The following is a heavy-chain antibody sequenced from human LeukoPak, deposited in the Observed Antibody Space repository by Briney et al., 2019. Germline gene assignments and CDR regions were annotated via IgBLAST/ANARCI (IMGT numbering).Heavy chain of an antibody. J-gene: IGHJ3*02. V-gene: IGHV3-66*02. CDR3: ARDDRGGSGTHYCAFEI. CDR1: GFTVSNYH. D-gene: IGHD3-10*01. CDR2: ISGGGNT. Sequence: GGSLRLSCAASGFTVSNYHMSWVRQAPGKGLEWVSVISGGGNTYYADSVKGRFTISRDNSKNTLYLQMNSLRAEDTAVYYCARDDRGGSGTHYCAFEICGLRTMVTVSS.